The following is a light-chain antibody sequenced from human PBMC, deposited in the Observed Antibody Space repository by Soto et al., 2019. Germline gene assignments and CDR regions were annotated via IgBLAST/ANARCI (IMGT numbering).Light chain of an antibody. V-gene: IGKV3-15*01. J-gene: IGKJ1*01. CDR2: GAS. Sequence: EIVMAQSPATLSVFPGERVTLSCRASQRVDINLAWYQQKPGQAPRLLIYGASTRATDMPGRFSGRGSGTEFTLTISSLQSEDYAVYYCQQYRNWPRTFGQGTKVDIK. CDR3: QQYRNWPRT. CDR1: QRVDIN.